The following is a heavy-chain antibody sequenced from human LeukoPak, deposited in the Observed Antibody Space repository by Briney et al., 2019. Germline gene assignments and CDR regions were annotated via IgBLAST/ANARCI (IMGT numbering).Heavy chain of an antibody. CDR1: GFTVSSNY. CDR3: ARVTYGSGTYGAFDY. CDR2: IYSGGST. D-gene: IGHD3-10*01. J-gene: IGHJ4*02. Sequence: GGSLRLSCTVSGFTVSSNYMSWVRQAPGKGLELVSVIYSGGSTYYADSVKGRFTISRDNSKHTLYLQMNSLRAEETAVYYCARVTYGSGTYGAFDYWGQATLVTVSS. V-gene: IGHV3-53*01.